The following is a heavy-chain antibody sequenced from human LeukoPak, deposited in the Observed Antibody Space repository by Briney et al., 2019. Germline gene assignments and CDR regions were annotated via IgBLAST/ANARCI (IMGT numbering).Heavy chain of an antibody. J-gene: IGHJ6*03. CDR2: INHSGTT. Sequence: SETLSLTCAVYGGSFSGYYWSWIRQPPGKGLEWIGEINHSGTTDYNPSLQSRVTISVDTSKNQFSLKLSSVTAADTAVYYCARTHPGSGSYYRIYYYYYMDVWGKGTTVTISS. CDR1: GGSFSGYY. D-gene: IGHD3-10*01. CDR3: ARTHPGSGSYYRIYYYYYMDV. V-gene: IGHV4-34*01.